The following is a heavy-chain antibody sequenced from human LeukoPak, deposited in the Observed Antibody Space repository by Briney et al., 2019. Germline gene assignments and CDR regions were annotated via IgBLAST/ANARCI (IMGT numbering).Heavy chain of an antibody. Sequence: PGGSLRLSCAASGFTFSSYSMNWVRQAPGKGLEWVSYISSSSSTIYYADSVKGRFTISRDNAKNSLYLQMNSLRAEDTAVYYCARDFRFYDILTGLDAFDIWGQGTMVTVSS. CDR3: ARDFRFYDILTGLDAFDI. V-gene: IGHV3-48*04. J-gene: IGHJ3*02. D-gene: IGHD3-9*01. CDR1: GFTFSSYS. CDR2: ISSSSSTI.